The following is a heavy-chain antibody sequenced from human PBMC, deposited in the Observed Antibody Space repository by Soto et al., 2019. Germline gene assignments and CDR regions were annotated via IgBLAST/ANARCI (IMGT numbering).Heavy chain of an antibody. CDR2: ISDSGADK. Sequence: EVQLLESGGGLIQRGGSLRLSCAVSGFTTNKHAMSWVRQAPEKGLEWVAGISDSGADKFYAESVRGRFSISRDGSRNTVYLQMGDLRPYDTAIYYCAKRMGHHDSWGQGTPVTVSS. V-gene: IGHV3-23*01. D-gene: IGHD2-15*01. J-gene: IGHJ4*02. CDR1: GFTTNKHA. CDR3: AKRMGHHDS.